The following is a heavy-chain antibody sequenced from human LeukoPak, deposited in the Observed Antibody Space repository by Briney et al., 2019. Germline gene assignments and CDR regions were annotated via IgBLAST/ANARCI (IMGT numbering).Heavy chain of an antibody. CDR3: ARSTAYYDFWSGYPDDY. Sequence: PGGSLRLSCAASGFTFSSYAMSWVRQAPGKGLEWVSAVSGSGGSTYYADSVKGRFTISRDNSKNTLYLQMNSLRAEDTAVYYCARSTAYYDFWSGYPDDYWGQGTLVTVSS. CDR1: GFTFSSYA. J-gene: IGHJ4*02. D-gene: IGHD3-3*01. V-gene: IGHV3-23*01. CDR2: VSGSGGST.